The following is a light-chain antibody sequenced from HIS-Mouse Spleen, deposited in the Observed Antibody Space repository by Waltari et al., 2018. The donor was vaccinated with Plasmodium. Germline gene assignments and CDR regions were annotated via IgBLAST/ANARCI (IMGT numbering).Light chain of an antibody. CDR1: SGHSSYA. V-gene: IGLV4-69*01. Sequence: QLVLTQSPSASASLGASVKLTCTLSSGHSSYAIAWHPQQPEKGPRYLMKLNSDGSHSKGDGIPDRFSGSSSGAERYLTISSLQSEDEADCYCQTWGTGMGVFGGGTKLTVL. CDR3: QTWGTGMGV. CDR2: LNSDGSH. J-gene: IGLJ2*01.